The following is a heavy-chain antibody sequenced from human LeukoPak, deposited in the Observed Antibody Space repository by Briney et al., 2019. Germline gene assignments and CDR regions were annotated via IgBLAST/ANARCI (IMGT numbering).Heavy chain of an antibody. CDR1: GGTFSSYA. CDR2: IIPIFGTA. V-gene: IGHV1-69*06. CDR3: ARADWDPMIVPKPSYYYYYMDV. J-gene: IGHJ6*03. Sequence: SVKVSCKASGGTFSSYAISWVRQAPGQGLEWMGGIIPIFGTANYAQKFQGRVTITADKSTSTAYMELSSLRSEDTAVYYCARADWDPMIVPKPSYYYYYMDVWGKGTTVTVSS. D-gene: IGHD3-22*01.